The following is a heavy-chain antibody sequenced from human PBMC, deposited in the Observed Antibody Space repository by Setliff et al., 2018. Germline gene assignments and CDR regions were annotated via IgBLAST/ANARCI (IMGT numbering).Heavy chain of an antibody. J-gene: IGHJ4*02. CDR3: FGAGTCSY. D-gene: IGHD3-10*01. CDR2: ISSSGRYL. Sequence: PGGSLRLSCAASGFTFSSYSMNWVRQAPGKGLEWVSSISSSGRYLYYADSVKGRFTISRDNARNSLSLQMNSLRTEDTAVYYCFGAGTCSYWGQGTLVTVSS. CDR1: GFTFSSYS. V-gene: IGHV3-21*01.